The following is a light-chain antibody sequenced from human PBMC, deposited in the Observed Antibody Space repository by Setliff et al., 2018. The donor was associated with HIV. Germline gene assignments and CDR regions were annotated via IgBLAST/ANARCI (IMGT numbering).Light chain of an antibody. CDR1: SSDVGGYNY. CDR2: DVS. Sequence: QSALTQPASVSGSPGQSITISCTGSSSDVGGYNYVSWYQQHPGKAPKLMIYDVSNRPPGVSNRFSGSKSGNTASLTISGLQAEDEADYYYSSYAGTYTYIFGSGTKVTVL. V-gene: IGLV2-14*03. CDR3: SSYAGTYTYI. J-gene: IGLJ1*01.